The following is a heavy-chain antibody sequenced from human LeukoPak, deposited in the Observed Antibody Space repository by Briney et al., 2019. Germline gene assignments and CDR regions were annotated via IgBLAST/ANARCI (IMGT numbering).Heavy chain of an antibody. Sequence: ASVKVSCKASGYIFTSYGISWVRQAPGQGLEWMGWIAPYNGNTNYAQKLQGRVTMTTDTFTTTAYMELSSLRSEDTAVYYCARDNGGTAMAYYYYYYMDVWGKGTTVTISS. CDR1: GYIFTSYG. V-gene: IGHV1-18*01. CDR2: IAPYNGNT. D-gene: IGHD5-18*01. J-gene: IGHJ6*03. CDR3: ARDNGGTAMAYYYYYYMDV.